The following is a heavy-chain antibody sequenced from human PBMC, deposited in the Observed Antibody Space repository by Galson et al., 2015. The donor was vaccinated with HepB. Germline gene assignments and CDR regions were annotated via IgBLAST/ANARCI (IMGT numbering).Heavy chain of an antibody. CDR1: GFTFSDYY. CDR3: ARGNIYGASPFDV. CDR2: ISSSANTI. Sequence: SLRLSCAASGFTFSDYYMSWIRQAPGKGLEWVSYISSSANTIYYADSLRGRFTISRDNAKNSLYLQMNSLRAEDTAVYYCARGNIYGASPFDVWGRGTMVTVSS. V-gene: IGHV3-11*01. J-gene: IGHJ3*01. D-gene: IGHD4/OR15-4a*01.